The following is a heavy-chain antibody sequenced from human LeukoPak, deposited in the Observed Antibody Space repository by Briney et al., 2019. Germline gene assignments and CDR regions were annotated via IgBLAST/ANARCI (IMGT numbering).Heavy chain of an antibody. Sequence: GGSLRLSCAASRFTFSSYSMNWVRQAPGKGLEWVSSISGSSSYIYYADSVKGRFTISRDNAKNSLYLQMNSLRAEDTAVYYCGVIVTAAYWGQGTLVTVSS. CDR1: RFTFSSYS. J-gene: IGHJ4*02. CDR3: GVIVTAAY. CDR2: ISGSSSYI. D-gene: IGHD3-16*02. V-gene: IGHV3-21*01.